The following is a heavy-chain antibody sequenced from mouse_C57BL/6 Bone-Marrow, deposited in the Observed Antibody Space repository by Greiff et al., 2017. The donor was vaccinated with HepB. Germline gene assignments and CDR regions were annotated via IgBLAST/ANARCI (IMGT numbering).Heavy chain of an antibody. CDR3: ARWLPRYFDV. D-gene: IGHD2-2*01. V-gene: IGHV1-4*01. J-gene: IGHJ1*03. CDR2: INPSSGYT. CDR1: GYTFTSYT. Sequence: QVQLKESGAELARPGTSVKMSCKASGYTFTSYTMHWVKQRPGQGLEWIGYINPSSGYTKYNQKFKDKATLTADKSSSTAYMQLSSLTSEDSAVYYCARWLPRYFDVWGTGTTVTVSS.